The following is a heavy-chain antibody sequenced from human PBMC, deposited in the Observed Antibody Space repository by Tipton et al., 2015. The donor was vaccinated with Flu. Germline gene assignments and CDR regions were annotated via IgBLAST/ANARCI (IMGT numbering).Heavy chain of an antibody. V-gene: IGHV5-51*03. CDR3: VRRGGVAEPFDY. J-gene: IGHJ4*02. D-gene: IGHD6-13*01. CDR1: GYSFTTYW. Sequence: VQLVQSGAEVKKPGESLRISCEGSGYSFTTYWIGWVRQMPGKGLEWMGVVYPGDSDTRYSLSFQGQVTISADKSNGTAFLQWSSLKASDTAMYYCVRRGGVAEPFDYWGQGTLLIVSS. CDR2: VYPGDSDT.